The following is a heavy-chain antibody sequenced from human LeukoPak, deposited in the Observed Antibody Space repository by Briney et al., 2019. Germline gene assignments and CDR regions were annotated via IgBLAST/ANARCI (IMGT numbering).Heavy chain of an antibody. Sequence: PGGSLRLSCAASGFTFSSYSMNWVRQAPGKGLEWVTSISSSSSYIYYADSVKGRFTTSRDNAKNSLYLQMNSLRAEDTAVYYCARDPRWLQLGSFDYWGQGTLVTVSS. CDR3: ARDPRWLQLGSFDY. CDR1: GFTFSSYS. D-gene: IGHD5-24*01. V-gene: IGHV3-21*01. J-gene: IGHJ4*02. CDR2: ISSSSSYI.